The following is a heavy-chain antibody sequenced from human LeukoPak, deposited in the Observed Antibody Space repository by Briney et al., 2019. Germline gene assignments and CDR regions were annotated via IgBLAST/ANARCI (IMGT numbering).Heavy chain of an antibody. CDR1: GVSISSYY. CDR2: IYTIGST. J-gene: IGHJ2*01. V-gene: IGHV4-4*07. D-gene: IGHD4-17*01. Sequence: ASETLSLTCTVSGVSISSYYWSWIRQPAGKGLEWIGRIYTIGSTDYNPSLKSRVTMSGQTSKNQFSAQLRSVTAADTAVYYCARAVTRSYWYFDLWGRGTLVTVSS. CDR3: ARAVTRSYWYFDL.